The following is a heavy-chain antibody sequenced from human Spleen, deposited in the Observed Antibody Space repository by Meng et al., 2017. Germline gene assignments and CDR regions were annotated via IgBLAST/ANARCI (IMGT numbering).Heavy chain of an antibody. Sequence: ESLKISCTTSGFTFSSFWMTWVRQPPGKGLEWIGEVNHSGNTDYNPSLKSRLTISGDTSKNQFSLKLSSVTAADTAVYYCARALEYTGSYFYWGQGTLVTVSS. CDR2: VNHSGNT. V-gene: IGHV4-34*01. CDR3: ARALEYTGSYFY. D-gene: IGHD3-10*01. CDR1: GFTFSSFW. J-gene: IGHJ4*02.